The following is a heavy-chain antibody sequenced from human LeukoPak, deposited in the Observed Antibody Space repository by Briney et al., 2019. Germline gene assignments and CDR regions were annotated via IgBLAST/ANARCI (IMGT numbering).Heavy chain of an antibody. D-gene: IGHD2-2*01. V-gene: IGHV4-38-2*02. Sequence: SETPSLTRTVSGYSITSGSYWGWIRQPPGKGLEWIGSIYHGGSSYYNPSLKSRVTISVDTSKNQFSLKLSSVTAADTAVYYCARNGSSCSSTSCYGTPFDNWGQGALVTVSS. CDR2: IYHGGSS. CDR3: ARNGSSCSSTSCYGTPFDN. CDR1: GYSITSGSY. J-gene: IGHJ4*01.